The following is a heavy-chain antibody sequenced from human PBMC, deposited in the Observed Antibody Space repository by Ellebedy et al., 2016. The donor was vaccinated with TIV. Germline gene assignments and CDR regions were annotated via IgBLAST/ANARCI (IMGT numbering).Heavy chain of an antibody. J-gene: IGHJ6*02. D-gene: IGHD3-16*01. V-gene: IGHV3-30*02. CDR3: VKGAYPVPTVMAV. CDR2: IRSDRSNK. CDR1: GFSTSG. Sequence: GESLKISCATSGFSTSGMHWVRQAPGKGLEWVAFIRSDRSNKYYADSVEGRFTISRDNSRNTLDLQMTRLGAEDTARYYCVKGAYPVPTVMAVWGQGTVVIVSS.